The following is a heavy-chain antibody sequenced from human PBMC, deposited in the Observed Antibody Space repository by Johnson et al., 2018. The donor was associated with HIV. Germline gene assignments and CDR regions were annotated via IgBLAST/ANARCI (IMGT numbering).Heavy chain of an antibody. J-gene: IGHJ3*02. CDR2: ISWDGNRN. V-gene: IGHV3-43D*03. Sequence: EVQLVESGGGVVRPGGSLRLSCAASGFTVSSHYMSWVRQSPGKGLEWVSLISWDGNRNYYADSVKGRFTISRNNSENSLYLQMNSLRAEDTAVYYCRSWGSSGYYAPFYHDAFDIWGQGTMVTVSS. CDR3: RSWGSSGYYAPFYHDAFDI. CDR1: GFTVSSHY. D-gene: IGHD3-22*01.